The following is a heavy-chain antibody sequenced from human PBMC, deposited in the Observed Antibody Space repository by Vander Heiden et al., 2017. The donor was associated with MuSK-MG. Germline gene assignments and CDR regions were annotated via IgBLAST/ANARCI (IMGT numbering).Heavy chain of an antibody. J-gene: IGHJ4*02. CDR2: INHSGST. D-gene: IGHD6-13*01. Sequence: QVQLQQWGAGLLKPSETLSLTCAVNGGSFSGYYWSWLRQPPGKGLEWIGEINHSGSTNYNPSLKSRVTISVDTSKNQFSLKLSSVTAADTAVYYCARGLEVGSSSWYGLWGQGTLVTVSS. CDR3: ARGLEVGSSSWYGL. CDR1: GGSFSGYY. V-gene: IGHV4-34*01.